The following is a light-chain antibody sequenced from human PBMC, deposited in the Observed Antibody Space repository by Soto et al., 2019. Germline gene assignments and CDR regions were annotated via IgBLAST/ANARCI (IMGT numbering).Light chain of an antibody. V-gene: IGKV3-20*01. CDR3: QQYGSAPRT. CDR1: QSVSSSH. Sequence: EIVLTQSPGTLSLSPGERATLSCRASQSVSSSHLAWYQQKPGQAPRLLIYGAFNRATGIPDRFSGSGSGTDFTLTISSLEPEDVAAYYCQQYGSAPRTFGQGTKVEIK. CDR2: GAF. J-gene: IGKJ1*01.